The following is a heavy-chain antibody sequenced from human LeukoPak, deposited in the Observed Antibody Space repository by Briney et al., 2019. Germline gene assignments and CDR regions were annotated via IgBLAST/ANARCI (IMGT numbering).Heavy chain of an antibody. D-gene: IGHD3-22*01. J-gene: IGHJ5*02. V-gene: IGHV4-39*01. CDR1: GGSISSSRYY. CDR2: INYSGST. Sequence: SETLSLTCTVSGGSISSSRYYWGWIRQPPGKGLEWIGSINYSGSTYYNPSLKSRVTISVDTSKNQFSLKLSSVTAADTAVYYCARPYDSSAYYWFDPWGQGTLVTVSS. CDR3: ARPYDSSAYYWFDP.